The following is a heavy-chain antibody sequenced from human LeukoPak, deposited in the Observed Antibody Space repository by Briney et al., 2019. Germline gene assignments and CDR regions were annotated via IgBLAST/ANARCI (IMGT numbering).Heavy chain of an antibody. CDR3: ARDPGKQQLVLSVYYMDV. D-gene: IGHD6-13*01. CDR2: IYYSGST. Sequence: SETLSLTCTVSGGSISSSSYYWGRIRQPPGKGLEWIGSIYYSGSTYYNPSLKSRVTISVDTSKNQFSLKLSSVTAADTAVYYCARDPGKQQLVLSVYYMDVWGKGTTVTVSS. V-gene: IGHV4-39*07. CDR1: GGSISSSSYY. J-gene: IGHJ6*03.